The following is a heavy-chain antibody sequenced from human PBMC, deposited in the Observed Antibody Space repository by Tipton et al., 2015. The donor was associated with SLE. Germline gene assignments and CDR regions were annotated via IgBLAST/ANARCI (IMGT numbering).Heavy chain of an antibody. V-gene: IGHV3-21*03. J-gene: IGHJ4*02. CDR2: ILFTNGGT. D-gene: IGHD5-12*01. CDR1: GFTFTSFP. CDR3: ARGYSGYEAGDY. Sequence: SLRLSCAASGFTFTSFPMAWVRQAPGGGLECVAILFTNGGTYYADSVKGRFTISRDNAKNSLYLQMNSLRAEDTAVYYCARGYSGYEAGDYWGQGTLVTVSS.